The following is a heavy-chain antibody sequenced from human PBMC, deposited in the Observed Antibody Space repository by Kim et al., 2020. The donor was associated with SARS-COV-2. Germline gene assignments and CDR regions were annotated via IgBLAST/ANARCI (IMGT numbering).Heavy chain of an antibody. D-gene: IGHD6-19*01. Sequence: VGCVKGRFTISGDNAKNSLYLQMNSLRGEDTAVYYCGIDVGHSSGWYGFDPWGQGTLVTVSS. CDR3: GIDVGHSSGWYGFDP. V-gene: IGHV3-7*01. J-gene: IGHJ5*02.